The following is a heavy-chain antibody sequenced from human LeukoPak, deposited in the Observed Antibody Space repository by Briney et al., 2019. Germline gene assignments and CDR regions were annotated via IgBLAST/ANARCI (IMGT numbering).Heavy chain of an antibody. CDR2: IIPILGIA. J-gene: IGHJ3*02. D-gene: IGHD3-3*01. Sequence: SSVKVSCKASGGTFSSYTISWVRQAPGQGLEWMGRIIPILGIANYAQRFQGRVTITADKSTSTAYMELSSLRSEDTAVYYCARDLSDYDFWSGYYDDAFDIWGQGTMVTVSS. CDR3: ARDLSDYDFWSGYYDDAFDI. CDR1: GGTFSSYT. V-gene: IGHV1-69*04.